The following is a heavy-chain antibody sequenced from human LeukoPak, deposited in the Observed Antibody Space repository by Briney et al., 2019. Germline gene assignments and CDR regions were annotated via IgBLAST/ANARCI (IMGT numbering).Heavy chain of an antibody. V-gene: IGHV4-4*07. Sequence: SETLSLTCTVSGGSISSYYWSWIRQPAGKGLEWIGRIYTSGSTNYNPSLKSRVTISVDTSKNQFSLKLSSVTAADTAVYYCARYVVVVVAATPANWFDPWGQGTLVTVSS. CDR1: GGSISSYY. CDR2: IYTSGST. J-gene: IGHJ5*02. CDR3: ARYVVVVVAATPANWFDP. D-gene: IGHD2-15*01.